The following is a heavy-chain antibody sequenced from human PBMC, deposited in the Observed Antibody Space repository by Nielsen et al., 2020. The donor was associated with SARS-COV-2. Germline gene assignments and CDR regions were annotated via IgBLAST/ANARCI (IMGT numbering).Heavy chain of an antibody. V-gene: IGHV3-66*01. CDR3: ARESVTGTDAFDI. D-gene: IGHD6-19*01. Sequence: GGSLRLSCAASGFTVSSNYMSWVRQAPGKGLEWVSVIYSGGSTYYADSVKGRFTISRDNSKNTLYLQMNSLRAEDTAVYYCARESVTGTDAFDIWGQGTVVTVSS. CDR1: GFTVSSNY. CDR2: IYSGGST. J-gene: IGHJ3*02.